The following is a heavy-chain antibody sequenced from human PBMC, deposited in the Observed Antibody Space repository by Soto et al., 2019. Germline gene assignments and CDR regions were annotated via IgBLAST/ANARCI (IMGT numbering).Heavy chain of an antibody. V-gene: IGHV1-69*01. Sequence: QVQLVQSGAEVKKPGSSVKVSCKASGGTFSSYAISWVRQAPGQGLEGMGGIIPIFGTANYAQKFQGRVTITAAESTSTAYMEVSSLRSEETAVYCCARDSPQPLRRYGYFDLWGRGTLVTVSS. CDR1: GGTFSSYA. J-gene: IGHJ2*01. CDR3: ARDSPQPLRRYGYFDL. D-gene: IGHD3-10*01. CDR2: IIPIFGTA.